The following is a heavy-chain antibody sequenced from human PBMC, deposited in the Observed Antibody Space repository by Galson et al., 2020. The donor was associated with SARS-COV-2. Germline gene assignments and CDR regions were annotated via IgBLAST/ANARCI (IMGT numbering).Heavy chain of an antibody. J-gene: IGHJ6*02. CDR1: GFTFSTSS. Sequence: NSGGSLRLSCAASGFTFSTSSMNWVRLAPGKGLEWVSSISTSSSYTYYVDSVKGRFSISRDNPRNSLDLQMNSLRAEDTAVYYCARDAGIRGYNYGRLYYGMDVWGQGTTVTVSS. CDR2: ISTSSSYT. V-gene: IGHV3-21*01. CDR3: ARDAGIRGYNYGRLYYGMDV. D-gene: IGHD5-18*01.